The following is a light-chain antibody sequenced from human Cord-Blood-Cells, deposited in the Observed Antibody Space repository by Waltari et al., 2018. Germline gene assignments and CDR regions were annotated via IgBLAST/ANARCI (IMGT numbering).Light chain of an antibody. J-gene: IGLJ2*01. CDR2: DVS. CDR1: SSDVGGYNY. V-gene: IGLV2-14*01. Sequence: QSALTQPASVSGSPGQSITISCTGTSSDVGGYNYVPWYQQHPGKAPKLMIYDVSNRPSGVSNRFSGSKSGNTASLTISGLQAEDEADHYCSSYTSSSTLGVFGGGTKLTVL. CDR3: SSYTSSSTLGV.